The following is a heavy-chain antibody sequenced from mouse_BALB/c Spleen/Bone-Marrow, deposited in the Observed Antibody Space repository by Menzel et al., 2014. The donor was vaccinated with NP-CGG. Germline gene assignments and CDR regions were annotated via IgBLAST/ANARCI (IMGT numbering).Heavy chain of an antibody. CDR2: IDPANGNI. CDR3: APYYYGRWFAN. CDR1: GFNIKDTY. D-gene: IGHD1-1*01. J-gene: IGHJ3*01. Sequence: VQLKESGAELVKPGASVKLSCTASGFNIKDTYMHWVKQRPEQGLEWTGRIDPANGNIKYDPKFQGKATITADTSSNTAYLQLSSLTSEDTAVYYCAPYYYGRWFANWGQGTLVTVSA. V-gene: IGHV14-3*02.